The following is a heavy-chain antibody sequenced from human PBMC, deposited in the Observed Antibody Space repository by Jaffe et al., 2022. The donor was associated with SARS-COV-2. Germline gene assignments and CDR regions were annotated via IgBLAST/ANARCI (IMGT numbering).Heavy chain of an antibody. CDR1: GFIFSGSS. CDR3: TRQGPPLVYFGVVITEHNGMDV. V-gene: IGHV3-73*01. J-gene: IGHJ6*02. D-gene: IGHD3-3*01. CDR2: IGRKANSYAT. Sequence: EVQLVESGGGLVQPGGSLKLSCAASGFIFSGSSIHWVRQASGKGLEWVGRIGRKANSYATSYVASVKGRFTISRDDSKNSAYLQMNSLKSEDTAVYYCTRQGPPLVYFGVVITEHNGMDVWGQGTTVTVSS.